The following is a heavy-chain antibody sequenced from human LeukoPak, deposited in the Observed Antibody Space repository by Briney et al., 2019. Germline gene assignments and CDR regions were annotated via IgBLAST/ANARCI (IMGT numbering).Heavy chain of an antibody. V-gene: IGHV3-48*04. J-gene: IGHJ4*02. Sequence: GGSLRLSCAASGFTFSSYSMNWVRQAPGKGLEWVSVINTGSSTIYYADPVKRRFTISRDNAKNSLYLHMSTLRAEDTAVYYCGRSDLDYWGQGTLVTVSS. CDR1: GFTFSSYS. CDR3: GRSDLDY. CDR2: INTGSSTI.